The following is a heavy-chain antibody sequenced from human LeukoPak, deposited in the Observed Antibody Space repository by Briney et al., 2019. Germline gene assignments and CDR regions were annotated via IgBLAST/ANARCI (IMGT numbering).Heavy chain of an antibody. V-gene: IGHV3-21*05. Sequence: GALRLSCEVSGFTFSASNWTWVRRPPGRGLEWVSYISSKGTYINYADSVKGRFTISRDNSKNTLYLQMNSLRAEDTAVYYCARDQVSVAGTGIDYWGQGTLVTVSS. D-gene: IGHD6-19*01. CDR3: ARDQVSVAGTGIDY. J-gene: IGHJ4*02. CDR1: GFTFSASN. CDR2: ISSKGTYI.